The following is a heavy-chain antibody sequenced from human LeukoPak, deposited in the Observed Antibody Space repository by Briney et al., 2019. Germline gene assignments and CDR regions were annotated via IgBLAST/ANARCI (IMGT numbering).Heavy chain of an antibody. CDR2: ITISGSFI. V-gene: IGHV3-21*01. Sequence: GESLRLSCAASGFTFSNYNMNWVRQAPGRGLEWVSSITISGSFIYYADSVKGRFTISRDNAKNSLHLQMSSLRPEDTAVYYCAREGEMNGMDVWGQGTTVTVSS. CDR3: AREGEMNGMDV. D-gene: IGHD2-21*01. J-gene: IGHJ6*02. CDR1: GFTFSNYN.